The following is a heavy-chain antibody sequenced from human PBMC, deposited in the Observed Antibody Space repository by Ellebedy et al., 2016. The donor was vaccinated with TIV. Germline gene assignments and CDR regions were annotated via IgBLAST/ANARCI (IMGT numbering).Heavy chain of an antibody. V-gene: IGHV5-51*01. CDR2: IYPGDSET. J-gene: IGHJ5*02. Sequence: GESLKISCVTSGFSFTRYYIGWVRQKPGKDLEWGGIIYPGDSETIYSPSFHGPVTISADKSTDTAYLQWSSLKPSDTAIYYCARVIASAGSDLWGQGTLVTVSS. D-gene: IGHD6-13*01. CDR1: GFSFTRYY. CDR3: ARVIASAGSDL.